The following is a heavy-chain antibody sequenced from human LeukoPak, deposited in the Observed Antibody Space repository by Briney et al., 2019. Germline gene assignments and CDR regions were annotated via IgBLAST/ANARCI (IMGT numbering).Heavy chain of an antibody. D-gene: IGHD5-18*01. V-gene: IGHV3-30*02. J-gene: IGHJ4*02. CDR2: IRYDGSNK. Sequence: GGSLRLSCAASGFTFSSYGMHWVRQAPGKGLEWVAFIRYDGSNKYYADSVKGRFTISRDNSKNTLYLQMNSLRAEDTAVYYCARADTAMEGPDYWGQGTLVTVSS. CDR1: GFTFSSYG. CDR3: ARADTAMEGPDY.